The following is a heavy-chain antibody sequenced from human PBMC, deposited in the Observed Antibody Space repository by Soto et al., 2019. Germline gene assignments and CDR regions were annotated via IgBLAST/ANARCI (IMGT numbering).Heavy chain of an antibody. D-gene: IGHD6-19*01. CDR1: GGSISSYY. J-gene: IGHJ4*02. CDR2: VYSSGNT. Sequence: SETLSLTCTVSGGSISSYYWSWIRQPPGKGLEWIGYVYSSGNTDYNPSLKSRVAISVDTSRNQFSLKLSSVTAADTAVYYCARASGGAVADFDYWGQGTLVTVSS. CDR3: ARASGGAVADFDY. V-gene: IGHV4-59*01.